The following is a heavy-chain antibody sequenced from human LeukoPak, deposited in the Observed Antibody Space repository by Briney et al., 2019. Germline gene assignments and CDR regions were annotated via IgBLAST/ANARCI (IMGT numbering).Heavy chain of an antibody. V-gene: IGHV1-2*02. CDR3: ARDGNWNVLQFDY. CDR1: GYTFTDYY. J-gene: IGHJ4*02. CDR2: INPNSGGT. Sequence: ASVKVSCKASGYTFTDYYLHWVRQAPGQGLEWMGWINPNSGGTNYAQKFQGRVTMTRDTSITTAYMELSRLRSDDRAVYYCARDGNWNVLQFDYWGQGTLVTVSS. D-gene: IGHD1-1*01.